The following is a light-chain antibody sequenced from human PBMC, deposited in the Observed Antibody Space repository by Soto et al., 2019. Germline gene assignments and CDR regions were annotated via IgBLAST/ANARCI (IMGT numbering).Light chain of an antibody. V-gene: IGLV1-44*01. CDR2: HDD. J-gene: IGLJ1*01. CDR1: SSDVGSNP. CDR3: ATWDDSLLAYV. Sequence: QSVLTQPPSASGSPGQTVTISCSGSSSDVGSNPVHWHQQQQAATPKLLIYHDDQRPSGVPYRFSAATSGTSASLSIIGRQSVEMGDYNCATWDDSLLAYVFGTGTKFTVL.